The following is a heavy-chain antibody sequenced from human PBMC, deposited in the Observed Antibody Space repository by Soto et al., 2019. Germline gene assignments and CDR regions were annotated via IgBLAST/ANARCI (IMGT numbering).Heavy chain of an antibody. Sequence: EVQFLESGGGVVRPGGSRRLSWVASGLSFATYAITWVRQFSGRGLEWVACITGSGAVTSYTDSVRGRFTISRYNSKNTLYLQVDSLRADDTAVYYCGKDPYGDHFGAFDFWGQGTTVIVSS. J-gene: IGHJ3*01. D-gene: IGHD4-17*01. CDR3: GKDPYGDHFGAFDF. V-gene: IGHV3-23*01. CDR2: ITGSGAVT. CDR1: GLSFATYA.